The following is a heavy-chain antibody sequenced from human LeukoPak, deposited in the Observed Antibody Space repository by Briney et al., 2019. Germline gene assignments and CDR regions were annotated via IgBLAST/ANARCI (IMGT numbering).Heavy chain of an antibody. Sequence: PGGSLRLSCAASGFTFSSYNMNWVRQAPGKGLEWGSSITRSSSYIYYADSVKGQFTISRDNAKDPLYLQIHSLRAEDTAVYYCARDPYSGGYGDYYYYYMDVWGKGTTVTISS. CDR2: ITRSSSYI. J-gene: IGHJ6*03. D-gene: IGHD1-26*01. CDR3: ARDPYSGGYGDYYYYYMDV. CDR1: GFTFSSYN. V-gene: IGHV3-21*06.